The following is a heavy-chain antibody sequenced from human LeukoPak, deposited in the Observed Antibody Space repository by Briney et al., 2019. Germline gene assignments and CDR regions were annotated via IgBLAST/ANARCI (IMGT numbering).Heavy chain of an antibody. CDR2: TRNKANSYTT. D-gene: IGHD3-10*01. Sequence: GGSLRLSCAASGFTFTSAWMSWVRQAPGKGLEWVGRTRNKANSYTTEYAASVKGRFTISRDDSKNSLYLQMNSLKTEDTAVYYCARGTRGYFDYWGQGTLVTVSS. J-gene: IGHJ4*02. CDR1: GFTFTSAW. CDR3: ARGTRGYFDY. V-gene: IGHV3-72*01.